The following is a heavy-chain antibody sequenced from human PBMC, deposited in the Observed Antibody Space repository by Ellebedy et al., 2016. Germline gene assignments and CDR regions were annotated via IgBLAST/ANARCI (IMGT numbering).Heavy chain of an antibody. J-gene: IGHJ6*02. Sequence: GESLKISCAASGFTFSDYYMSWIRQAPGKGLEWVSYISSRSSYTNYADSVKGRFTISGDKAKNSLYLQMNSLRAEDTAVYYCARFLNKSESRSSLSPYYYGLDVWGQGITVTVSS. CDR3: ARFLNKSESRSSLSPYYYGLDV. V-gene: IGHV3-11*03. CDR1: GFTFSDYY. D-gene: IGHD3-10*01. CDR2: ISSRSSYT.